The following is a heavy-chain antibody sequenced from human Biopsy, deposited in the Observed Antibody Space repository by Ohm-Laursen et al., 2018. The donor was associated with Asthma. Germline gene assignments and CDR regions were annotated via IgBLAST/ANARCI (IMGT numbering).Heavy chain of an antibody. J-gene: IGHJ3*02. CDR2: ISWNSGSL. V-gene: IGHV3-9*01. CDR3: VRVWGGSAFDI. Sequence: SLRLSCAASGFTFDDYAMNWVRQAPGKGLEWVSGISWNSGSLEYADSVEGRFTVSRDNAKRTLYLQMNSLRAEDTALYYCVRVWGGSAFDIWGQGTMVTVSS. CDR1: GFTFDDYA. D-gene: IGHD3-16*01.